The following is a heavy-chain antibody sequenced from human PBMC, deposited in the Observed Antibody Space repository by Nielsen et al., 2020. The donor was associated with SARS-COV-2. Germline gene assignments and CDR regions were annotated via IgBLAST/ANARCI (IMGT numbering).Heavy chain of an antibody. Sequence: GESLKISCTASGFTFGDYAMSWVRQAPGKGLEWVGFIRSKSYRGEIEYAASVKGRFTISRDDSKSIAYLQMNSLKTEDTAIYYCTRPGEKDGWGFYNMDVWGQGTTVTVS. CDR3: TRPGEKDGWGFYNMDV. CDR1: GFTFGDYA. J-gene: IGHJ6*02. V-gene: IGHV3-49*04. CDR2: IRSKSYRGEI. D-gene: IGHD3-10*01.